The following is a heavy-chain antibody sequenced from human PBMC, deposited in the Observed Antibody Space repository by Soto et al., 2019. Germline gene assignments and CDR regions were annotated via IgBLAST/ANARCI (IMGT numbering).Heavy chain of an antibody. J-gene: IGHJ5*02. Sequence: GESLKISCTGFGYTFTTFCISGVRQMPGKGLEWMGRIDPRDSYVNYSPSFQGHVTISVDKSIATAYLQWGSLKASDTAMYYCARLFCSTTTRASWSDPWGQGTLVTVSS. CDR3: ARLFCSTTTRASWSDP. CDR2: IDPRDSYV. V-gene: IGHV5-10-1*01. D-gene: IGHD2-2*01. CDR1: GYTFTTFC.